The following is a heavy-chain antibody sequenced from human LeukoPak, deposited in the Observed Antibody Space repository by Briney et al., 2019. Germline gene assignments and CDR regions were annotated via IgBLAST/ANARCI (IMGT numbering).Heavy chain of an antibody. D-gene: IGHD5-18*01. Sequence: PGRSLRLPCAASGFTFSSYGMHWVRQVPGKGLEWVAVISYDGSHKYYADSVKARFTISRDNSKNTLYLQMNSLRGEDTAVYYCAKGITAMVPDYWGQGTLVTVSS. CDR3: AKGITAMVPDY. CDR2: ISYDGSHK. J-gene: IGHJ4*02. V-gene: IGHV3-30*18. CDR1: GFTFSSYG.